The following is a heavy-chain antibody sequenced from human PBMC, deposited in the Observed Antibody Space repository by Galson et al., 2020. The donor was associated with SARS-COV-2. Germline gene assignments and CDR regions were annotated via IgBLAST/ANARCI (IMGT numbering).Heavy chain of an antibody. V-gene: IGHV1-2*06. Sequence: ASVTVSCKASGYTLSGHYMHWVRLAPGQRREWMGRTNPNSGDKDVAQKFQGRVTITTDTSLTTAYMELSRLTSDDTAVYYCTRGSNSSPFYHFYPWGQGTLVTVSS. CDR3: TRGSNSSPFYHFYP. D-gene: IGHD3-10*01. CDR2: TNPNSGDK. J-gene: IGHJ5*02. CDR1: GYTLSGHY.